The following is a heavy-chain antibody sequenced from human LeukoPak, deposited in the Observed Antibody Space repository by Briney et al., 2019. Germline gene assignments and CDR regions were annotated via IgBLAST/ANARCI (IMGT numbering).Heavy chain of an antibody. V-gene: IGHV3-11*01. D-gene: IGHD3-10*01. CDR1: GFTFSDYY. Sequence: PGGSLRLSCAASGFTFSDYYMSWIRQAPGKGLEWVSYISSSGSTIYYADSVKGRFTISRDNAKNSLYLQMNSLRAEDTAVYYCAKLGYYGSGSYYRDTPLGEFDYWGQGTLVTVSS. CDR2: ISSSGSTI. J-gene: IGHJ4*02. CDR3: AKLGYYGSGSYYRDTPLGEFDY.